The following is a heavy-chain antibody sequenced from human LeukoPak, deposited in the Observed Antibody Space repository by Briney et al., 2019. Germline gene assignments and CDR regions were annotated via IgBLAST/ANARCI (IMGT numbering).Heavy chain of an antibody. CDR3: VSFYETY. CDR1: GFTFSSYA. Sequence: GGSLRLSCAASGFTFSSYAMSWVRQAPGKGLVWVSHINSDGSWTSYADSVKGRFTISEDNAKNTVYLQMNNLRVEDTAVYYCVSFYETYWGRGTLVTVSS. D-gene: IGHD2-2*01. V-gene: IGHV3-74*01. CDR2: INSDGSWT. J-gene: IGHJ4*02.